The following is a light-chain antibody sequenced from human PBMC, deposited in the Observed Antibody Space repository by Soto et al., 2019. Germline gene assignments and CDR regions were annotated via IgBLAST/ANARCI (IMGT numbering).Light chain of an antibody. CDR2: GAS. CDR3: QQLKSYPLT. CDR1: QVIETS. J-gene: IGKJ4*01. V-gene: IGKV1-9*01. Sequence: IQLTQSPSSLSASVGDTVTITCRASQVIETSLVWHQQKPGKAPKLLIYGASTLQSGVPSRFSGSVSGTDFTLTISSLQPEDFATYYCQQLKSYPLTFGGGTKVDIK.